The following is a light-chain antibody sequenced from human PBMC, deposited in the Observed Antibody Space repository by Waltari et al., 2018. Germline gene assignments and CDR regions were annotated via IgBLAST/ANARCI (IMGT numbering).Light chain of an antibody. CDR3: QVWDSNTYHVV. CDR2: DDS. CDR1: NIGSKS. J-gene: IGLJ2*01. Sequence: SYVLTQPPSVSVAPGKTARITCGGNNIGSKSVHWYQQKPGQAPVLVVYDDSDRPSGITERFSGSNSGNTATLTISRVEAGDEADYYCQVWDSNTYHVVFGGGTKLTVL. V-gene: IGLV3-21*03.